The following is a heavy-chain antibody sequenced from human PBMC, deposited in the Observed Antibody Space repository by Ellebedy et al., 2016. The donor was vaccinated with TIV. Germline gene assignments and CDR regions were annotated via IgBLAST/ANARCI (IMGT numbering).Heavy chain of an antibody. CDR2: IYHSGST. D-gene: IGHD4-17*01. J-gene: IGHJ5*02. CDR3: ARVAYGDYWWFDP. V-gene: IGHV4-30-2*05. Sequence: LVKPTQTLTLTCTFSGFSLSTSGMCVSWIRQPPGKGLEWIGYIYHSGSTYYNPSLKSRVTISGDTSKNQFSLRLSSVTAADSAVYHCARVAYGDYWWFDPWGQGTLVTVSS. CDR1: GFSLSTSGMC.